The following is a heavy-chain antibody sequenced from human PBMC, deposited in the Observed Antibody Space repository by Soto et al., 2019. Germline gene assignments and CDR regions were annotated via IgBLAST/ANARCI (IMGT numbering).Heavy chain of an antibody. CDR3: ASRWHYVSSNYYYSDPFEI. CDR2: ISSSSSAI. D-gene: IGHD3-22*01. J-gene: IGHJ3*02. V-gene: IGHV3-48*01. Sequence: GGSLRLSCAASGFTFSTYSMTWVRQAPGKGLEWISYISSSSSAIYYADSVKGRFTISRDNAEKSLYLQMNSLRVEDTAVYYCASRWHYVSSNYYYSDPFEIWGQGTMVTVSS. CDR1: GFTFSTYS.